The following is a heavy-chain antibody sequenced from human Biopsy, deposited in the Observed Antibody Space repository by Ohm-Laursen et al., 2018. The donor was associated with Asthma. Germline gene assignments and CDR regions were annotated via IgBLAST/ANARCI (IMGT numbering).Heavy chain of an antibody. Sequence: EASVKVSCKISGYSLTDLSMHWVRQAPGQGLEWMGGHDHEEGGTVNARRFQGRVTMTEDTSTDTAYMELSSLSSDDTAVYYCASDFPKDYVRYNFQFWGQGTLGTVSS. CDR1: GYSLTDLS. D-gene: IGHD4-17*01. J-gene: IGHJ4*02. V-gene: IGHV1-24*01. CDR3: ASDFPKDYVRYNFQF. CDR2: HDHEEGGT.